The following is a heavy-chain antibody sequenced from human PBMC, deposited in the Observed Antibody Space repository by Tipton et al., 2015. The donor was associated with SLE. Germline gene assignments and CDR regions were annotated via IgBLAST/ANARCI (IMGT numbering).Heavy chain of an antibody. J-gene: IGHJ4*02. CDR1: GGSISSSRYY. CDR3: ARGARGNSYGSDEDFDY. Sequence: TLSLTCTVSGGSISSSRYYWGWVRQSPGKGLESIGFIYYTGGTNYNPSLNSPVTMSADTSKNQFSLRLSSVTTADTAVYYCARGARGNSYGSDEDFDYWGQGTLVTVSS. D-gene: IGHD5-18*01. CDR2: IYYTGGT. V-gene: IGHV4-39*07.